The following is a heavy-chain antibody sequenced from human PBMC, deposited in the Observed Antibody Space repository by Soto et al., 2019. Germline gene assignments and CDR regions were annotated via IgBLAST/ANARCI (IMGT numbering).Heavy chain of an antibody. CDR3: ASAQVSGWYGYYYYGMDV. Sequence: QVQLQASGPGLVKPSQTLSLTCTVSGGSISSGGYYWSWIRQHPGKGLEWTGYIYYSGRTYYNPSLKSRVTRSVDTSKNQFSRKLSSVVAADTAVYYCASAQVSGWYGYYYYGMDVCCQGGTVTDTS. V-gene: IGHV4-31*03. J-gene: IGHJ6*02. CDR2: IYYSGRT. D-gene: IGHD6-19*01. CDR1: GGSISSGGYY.